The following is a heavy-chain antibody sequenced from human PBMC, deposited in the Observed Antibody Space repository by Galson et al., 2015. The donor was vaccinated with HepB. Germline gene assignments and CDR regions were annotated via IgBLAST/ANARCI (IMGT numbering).Heavy chain of an antibody. CDR1: GYTFTGYY. Sequence: SVKVSCKASGYTFTGYYMHWVRQAPGQGLEWMGWINPNSGGTNYAQKFQGWVTMTRDTSISTAYMELSRLRSDDTAVYYCARAGAYCGGDCYGGSFFDYWGQGTLVTVSS. CDR3: ARAGAYCGGDCYGGSFFDY. V-gene: IGHV1-2*04. CDR2: INPNSGGT. J-gene: IGHJ4*02. D-gene: IGHD2-21*02.